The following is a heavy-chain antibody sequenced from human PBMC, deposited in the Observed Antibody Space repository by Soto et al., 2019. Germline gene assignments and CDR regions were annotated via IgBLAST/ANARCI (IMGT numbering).Heavy chain of an antibody. CDR2: IRGSGGST. CDR3: AKASGWFGEFDY. CDR1: GVTFSSYA. D-gene: IGHD3-10*01. Sequence: EVQLLESGGGLVQPGGSLRLSCAASGVTFSSYAMSWFRQAPGKGLEWVSAIRGSGGSTYYADSVKGRFTISRDNSKNTLYLQMNSLRAEDTAVYYCAKASGWFGEFDYWGQGTLVTVSS. V-gene: IGHV3-23*01. J-gene: IGHJ4*02.